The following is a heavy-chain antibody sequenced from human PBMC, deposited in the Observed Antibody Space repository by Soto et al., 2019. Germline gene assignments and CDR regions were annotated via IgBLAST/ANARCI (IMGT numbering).Heavy chain of an antibody. Sequence: PSETLSLTCTVSGGSISSGNYYWSWIRQYSGKGLEWIGYIYYSGSTYYSPSLKSRVAISVDTSKNQFSLNLNSVTAADTAVYYCARALNFRPFFDSWRQGTLVTVSS. V-gene: IGHV4-31*03. CDR2: IYYSGST. CDR1: GGSISSGNYY. J-gene: IGHJ4*02. CDR3: ARALNFRPFFDS.